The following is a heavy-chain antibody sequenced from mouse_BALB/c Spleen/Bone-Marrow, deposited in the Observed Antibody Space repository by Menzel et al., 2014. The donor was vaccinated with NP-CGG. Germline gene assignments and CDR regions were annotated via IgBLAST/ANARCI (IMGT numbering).Heavy chain of an antibody. J-gene: IGHJ2*01. CDR2: ISYDGSI. Sequence: ESGPGLVKPSQSLSLTCSVTGYSITSGDYWNWIRQFPGNTLEWMGYISYDGSINYNPSLKNRISITRDTSENQFFLKLISVTTEDTATYYCARYDYEGKIDYWGQGTTLTVSS. CDR1: GYSITSGDY. D-gene: IGHD2-4*01. V-gene: IGHV3-6*02. CDR3: ARYDYEGKIDY.